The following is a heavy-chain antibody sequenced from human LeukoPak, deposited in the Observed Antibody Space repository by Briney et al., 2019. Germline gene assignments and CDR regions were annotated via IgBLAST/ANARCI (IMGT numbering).Heavy chain of an antibody. V-gene: IGHV4-4*02. CDR2: ISNRGST. J-gene: IGHJ4*02. Sequence: SETLSLTCAVSGGSLSSSMWWSWVRQPPGKGLEWIGEISNRGSTNYNPSLKSRVTISIDESKDQFSLTLNSVTAANTAVYYCAGRWVLTGEPNWGQRTPVTVSS. CDR3: AGRWVLTGEPN. D-gene: IGHD7-27*01. CDR1: GGSLSSSMW.